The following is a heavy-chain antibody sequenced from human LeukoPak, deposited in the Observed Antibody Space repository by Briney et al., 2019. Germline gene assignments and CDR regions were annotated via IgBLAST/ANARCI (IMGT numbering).Heavy chain of an antibody. CDR2: IYYSGST. Sequence: SETLSLTCTVSGGSISSYYWSWIRQPPGKGLEWIGYIYYSGSTNYNPSLKSRVTISVDTSKNQFSLKLSSGTAADTAVYYCARGHSGWYYFDYWGQGTLVTVSS. CDR3: ARGHSGWYYFDY. J-gene: IGHJ4*02. D-gene: IGHD6-19*01. CDR1: GGSISSYY. V-gene: IGHV4-59*01.